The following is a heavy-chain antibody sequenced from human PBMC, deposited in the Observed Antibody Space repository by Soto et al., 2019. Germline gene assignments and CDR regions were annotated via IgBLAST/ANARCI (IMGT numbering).Heavy chain of an antibody. D-gene: IGHD3-22*01. J-gene: IGHJ6*02. CDR3: ATLVDRGWYYGMDV. V-gene: IGHV1-69*13. CDR2: IIPIFGTA. CDR1: GGTFSSYA. Sequence: SVKVSGKASGGTFSSYAISWVRQAPGQGLEWMGGIIPIFGTANYAQKFQGRVTITADESTSTAYMELSSLRSEDTAVYYCATLVDRGWYYGMDVWGQGTTVTVSS.